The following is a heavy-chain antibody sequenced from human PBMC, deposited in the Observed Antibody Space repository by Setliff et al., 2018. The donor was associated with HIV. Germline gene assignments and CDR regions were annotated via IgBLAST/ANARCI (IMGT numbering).Heavy chain of an antibody. CDR3: ARGRDYTGSWFHPFYLDF. Sequence: PSETLSLTCDVSGGSISSDSYYWAWIRQPPGKGLEWIGTIYYSGSTHYNPSLKSRLTISVDMSKNQLSLKLSSVTAADTAIYYCARGRDYTGSWFHPFYLDFWGHGNLVTVSS. D-gene: IGHD3-3*01. J-gene: IGHJ4*01. CDR2: IYYSGST. V-gene: IGHV4-39*01. CDR1: GGSISSDSYY.